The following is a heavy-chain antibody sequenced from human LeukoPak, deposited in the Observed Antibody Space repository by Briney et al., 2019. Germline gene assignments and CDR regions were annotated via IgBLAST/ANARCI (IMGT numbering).Heavy chain of an antibody. CDR3: ARDRPYYDRSGAPFDY. Sequence: PGGSLRLSCAASGFTFSSYWMSWVRQAPGKGLEWVANIKQDGSEKYYVDSVKGRFTISRDNAKNSLYLQMNSLRAEDTAVYYCARDRPYYDRSGAPFDYWGQGTLVTVSS. CDR1: GFTFSSYW. V-gene: IGHV3-7*01. CDR2: IKQDGSEK. D-gene: IGHD3-22*01. J-gene: IGHJ4*02.